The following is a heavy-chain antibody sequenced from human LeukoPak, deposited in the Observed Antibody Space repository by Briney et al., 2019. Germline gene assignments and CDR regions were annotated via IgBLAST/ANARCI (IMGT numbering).Heavy chain of an antibody. CDR1: GGSFSGYY. CDR3: ARSSQLRCLIVPAAMMPFDS. Sequence: SETLSLTCAVYGGSFSGYYWSWIHQPPGKGLEWIGEINHSGSTNCNPSLKSRVTISVDTSKNQFSLKLNSVTAADTAVYYCARSSQLRCLIVPAAMMPFDSWGQGTLVTVSS. CDR2: INHSGST. V-gene: IGHV4-34*01. J-gene: IGHJ4*02. D-gene: IGHD2-2*01.